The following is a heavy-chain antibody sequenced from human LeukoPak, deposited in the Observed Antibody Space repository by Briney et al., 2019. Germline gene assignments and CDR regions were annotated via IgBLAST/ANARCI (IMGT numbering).Heavy chain of an antibody. J-gene: IGHJ4*02. D-gene: IGHD3-9*01. CDR2: IYWDEDE. V-gene: IGHV2-5*02. CDR3: ARSPYYDILTGSRGTFDY. Sequence: SGPTLVNPTQTLTLTCTFSGFSFSTSGVGVGWIRQPPVKALEWLAVIYWDEDERYRPSLKSRLTINKDTSKNQVVLTMTNMDPVDTATYYCARSPYYDILTGSRGTFDYWGRGILVTVSS. CDR1: GFSFSTSGVG.